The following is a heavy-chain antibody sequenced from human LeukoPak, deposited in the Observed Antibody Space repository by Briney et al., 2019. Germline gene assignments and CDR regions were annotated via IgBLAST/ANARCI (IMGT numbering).Heavy chain of an antibody. Sequence: GGSLRLSCAASGFTFSSYSMNWVRQAPGKGLEWVSSISSSSSYIYYADSVKGRFTISRDNAKNSLFLQMDSLRAEDTAVYYCARDQLGPRDYWGQGTLVTVSS. J-gene: IGHJ4*02. CDR3: ARDQLGPRDY. CDR2: ISSSSSYI. V-gene: IGHV3-21*01. CDR1: GFTFSSYS. D-gene: IGHD7-27*01.